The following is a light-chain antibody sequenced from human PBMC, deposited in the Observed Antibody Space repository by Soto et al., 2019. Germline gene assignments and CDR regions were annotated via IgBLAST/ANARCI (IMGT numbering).Light chain of an antibody. J-gene: IGKJ3*01. CDR1: QYISIW. CDR2: SAS. V-gene: IGKV1D-12*01. CDR3: QQGRTSPFS. Sequence: DIQMTQSPSFVSASLGDRVTLTCRASQYISIWLAWYQQRLGEAPRLLIFSASTLKNGVPARFSGSGSGTDFTLTISGLQPEDVAIYYCQQGRTSPFSFGPGTKV.